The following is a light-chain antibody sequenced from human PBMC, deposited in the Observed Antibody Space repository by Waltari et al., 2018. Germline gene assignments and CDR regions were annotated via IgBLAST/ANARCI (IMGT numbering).Light chain of an antibody. CDR3: TQGLQTPVT. CDR1: QSLLHTNGYNY. V-gene: IGKV2-28*01. CDR2: LGG. J-gene: IGKJ4*01. Sequence: DIVVTQSPLSLPVTPGEPASISCRSSQSLLHTNGYNYLDWYLQKPGQSPQLLIYLGGNRAPGVPERFSGSGSGTDFTLKISRVEAEDVGVYYCTQGLQTPVTFGGGTKVEIK.